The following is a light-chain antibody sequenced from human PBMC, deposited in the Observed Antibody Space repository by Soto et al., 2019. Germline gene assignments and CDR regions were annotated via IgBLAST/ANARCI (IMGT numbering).Light chain of an antibody. V-gene: IGKV3-15*01. CDR1: QSVSNN. CDR3: QQYHYWWT. J-gene: IGKJ1*01. CDR2: GAS. Sequence: EIVLTQSPATLSLSPGERATLSCRASQSVSNNLAWYQQKPGQAPRLLIYGASTRATGIPARFSGSGSGTDFTLTISSLQSEDFAVYYCQQYHYWWTFGQGTKVDVK.